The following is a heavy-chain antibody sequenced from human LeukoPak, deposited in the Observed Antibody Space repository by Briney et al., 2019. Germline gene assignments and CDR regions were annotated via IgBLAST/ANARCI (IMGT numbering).Heavy chain of an antibody. J-gene: IGHJ4*02. Sequence: SETLSLTCTVSGYSISSGYYWGWIRQPPGKGREGIGNIFHSGTYYNPSLKSRVTISVDTSKNQFSLHLRSVTAADTAVYYCARDTSTIVGATYYWGQGTLVTVSS. V-gene: IGHV4-38-2*02. D-gene: IGHD1-26*01. CDR2: IFHSGT. CDR3: ARDTSTIVGATYY. CDR1: GYSISSGYY.